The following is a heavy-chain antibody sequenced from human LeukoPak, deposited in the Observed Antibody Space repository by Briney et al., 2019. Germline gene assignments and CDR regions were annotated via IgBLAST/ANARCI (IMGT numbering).Heavy chain of an antibody. Sequence: VASVKVSCKASGYTFTGYYMHWVRQAPRQGLEWMGWINPNSDGTNYAQKFQGWVTMTRDTSISTAYMELSRLRSDDTAVYYCARAGGYYYDSSGYFFDYWGQGTLVTVSS. CDR2: INPNSDGT. CDR3: ARAGGYYYDSSGYFFDY. J-gene: IGHJ4*02. CDR1: GYTFTGYY. V-gene: IGHV1-2*04. D-gene: IGHD3-22*01.